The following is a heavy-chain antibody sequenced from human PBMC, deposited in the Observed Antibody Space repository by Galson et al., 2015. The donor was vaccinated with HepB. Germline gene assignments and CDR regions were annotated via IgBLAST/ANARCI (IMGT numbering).Heavy chain of an antibody. CDR3: KIDCAGSTTCYVSYRM. J-gene: IGHJ3*02. CDR1: GVTFSDAW. Sequence: SLRLSCAASGVTFSDAWMTWVRQAPGKGLEWVGRIKRESEGGKTDYAAPVKGRFTISRDDAKNTVYLQMNSLSTEDTAMYYCKIDCAGSTTCYVSYRMWGQGTTVSVSS. V-gene: IGHV3-15*01. D-gene: IGHD2-2*01. CDR2: IKRESEGGKT.